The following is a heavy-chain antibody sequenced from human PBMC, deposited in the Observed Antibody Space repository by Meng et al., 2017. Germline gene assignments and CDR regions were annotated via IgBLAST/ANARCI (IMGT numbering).Heavy chain of an antibody. V-gene: IGHV3-7*01. J-gene: IGHJ4*02. CDR3: AKDSYSKGVV. CDR2: IKQDGSEI. D-gene: IGHD1-26*01. Sequence: GESLKISCAASGITFSNYWMSWVRQAPGKGLEWVANIKQDGSEIYYVDSVKGRFTISRDNAKSSLYLQMGSLRAEDTAVYYCAKDSYSKGVVWGQGTLVTGSS. CDR1: GITFSNYW.